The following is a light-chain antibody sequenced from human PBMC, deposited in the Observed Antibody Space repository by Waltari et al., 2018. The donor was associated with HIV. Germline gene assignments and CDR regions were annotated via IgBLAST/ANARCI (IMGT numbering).Light chain of an antibody. J-gene: IGLJ1*01. CDR2: EGS. Sequence: QSALTQPASVSGSPGQSITISCTGTSSAVGSYNLVSWYQQHPGKAPKLKIYEGSKRPSGVSIRFSGSKSGNTASLTISGLQAEDEADYYCCSYAGSSTYVFGTGTKVTVL. CDR3: CSYAGSSTYV. V-gene: IGLV2-23*01. CDR1: SSAVGSYNL.